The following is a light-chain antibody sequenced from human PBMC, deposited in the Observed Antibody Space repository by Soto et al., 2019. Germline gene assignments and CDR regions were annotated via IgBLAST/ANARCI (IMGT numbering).Light chain of an antibody. CDR2: AAS. V-gene: IGKV1-39*01. CDR3: QQYGDSPRV. CDR1: QNIGTY. Sequence: DIQMTQSPSSLSASVGDRVTISCRSSQNIGTYLSWYQQKPGRAPKLQIYAASNLQSGVPSRFSGSGSGTDFTLTISRLEAEDFAVYYCQQYGDSPRVFGQGTKVEIK. J-gene: IGKJ1*01.